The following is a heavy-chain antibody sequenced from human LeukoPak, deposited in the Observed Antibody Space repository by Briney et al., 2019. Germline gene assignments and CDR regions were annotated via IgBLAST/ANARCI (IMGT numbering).Heavy chain of an antibody. V-gene: IGHV3-7*01. CDR2: IKQDGSEK. Sequence: GGSLRLSCAASGFTFSSYWMSWVRQAPGKGLEWLANIKQDGSEKYYVDSVKGRFTISRDNAKNSLYLQMNSLRAEDTAVYYCAKDLPNYGGNMLVGDYWGQGTLVTVSS. D-gene: IGHD4-23*01. CDR1: GFTFSSYW. J-gene: IGHJ4*02. CDR3: AKDLPNYGGNMLVGDY.